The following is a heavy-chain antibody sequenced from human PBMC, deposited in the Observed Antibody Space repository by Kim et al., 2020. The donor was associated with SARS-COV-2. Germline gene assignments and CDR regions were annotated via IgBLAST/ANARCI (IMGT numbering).Heavy chain of an antibody. CDR3: ARSVTHDY. D-gene: IGHD4-4*01. V-gene: IGHV4-59*01. J-gene: IGHJ4*02. Sequence: RHNHPTPPLMSRDTISVDTSKNQFSLKLSSVTAADSAVYYCARSVTHDYWGQGTLVTVSS. CDR2: RHN.